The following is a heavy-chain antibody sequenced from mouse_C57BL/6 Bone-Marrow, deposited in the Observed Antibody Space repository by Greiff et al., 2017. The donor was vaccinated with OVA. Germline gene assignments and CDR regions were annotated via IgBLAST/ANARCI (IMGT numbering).Heavy chain of an antibody. J-gene: IGHJ2*01. CDR3: ARYDTTGRDYFDY. V-gene: IGHV7-3*01. Sequence: EVKLMESGGGLVQPGGSLSLSCAASGFTFTDYYMSWVRQPPGKALEWLGFIRNKANGYTTEYSASVKGRFTISRDNSQSILYLQMNALRAEDSATYYCARYDTTGRDYFDYWGQGTTLTVSS. D-gene: IGHD1-1*01. CDR2: IRNKANGYTT. CDR1: GFTFTDYY.